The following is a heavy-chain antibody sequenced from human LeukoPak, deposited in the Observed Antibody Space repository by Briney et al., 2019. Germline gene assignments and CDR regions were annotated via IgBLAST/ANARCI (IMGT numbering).Heavy chain of an antibody. CDR3: AKDMRGESVLRYFDWLLSGFDY. Sequence: GGSLRLSCAASGFTFSSYGMSWVRQAPGKGLEWVSAISGSGGSTYYADSVKGRVTISRDNSKNTLYLQTNSLRAEDTAVYYCAKDMRGESVLRYFDWLLSGFDYWGQGTLVTVSS. V-gene: IGHV3-23*01. D-gene: IGHD3-9*01. CDR2: ISGSGGST. J-gene: IGHJ4*02. CDR1: GFTFSSYG.